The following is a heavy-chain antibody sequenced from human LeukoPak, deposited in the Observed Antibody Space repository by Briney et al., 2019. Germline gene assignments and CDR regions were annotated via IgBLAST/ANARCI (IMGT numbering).Heavy chain of an antibody. CDR1: GYILTNYG. J-gene: IGHJ4*02. V-gene: IGHV1-18*01. D-gene: IGHD5-12*01. CDR3: ARGRLGVSGYKDYLDY. CDR2: INTYNGET. Sequence: GALVKVSFSSSGYILTNYGIYWVRQAPGQGLEWMGWINTYNGETDYAQNFQGRVTMTTDTSTSTAYMDLRSLTSDDTAVYYCARGRLGVSGYKDYLDYWGQGTLVTVSS.